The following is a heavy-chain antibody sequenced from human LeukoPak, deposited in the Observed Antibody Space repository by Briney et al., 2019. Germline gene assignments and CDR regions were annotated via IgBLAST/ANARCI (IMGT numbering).Heavy chain of an antibody. CDR2: INPNSGGT. CDR1: GYTFTGYY. CDR3: AAVPQYNWNYVWDWFDP. V-gene: IGHV1-2*06. J-gene: IGHJ5*02. D-gene: IGHD1-7*01. Sequence: EASVKVSCKASGYTFTGYYMHWVRQAPGQGLEWMGRINPNSGGTNYAQKFQGRVTMTRDTSISTAYMELSRLRSDDTAVYYCAAVPQYNWNYVWDWFDPWGQGTLVTVSS.